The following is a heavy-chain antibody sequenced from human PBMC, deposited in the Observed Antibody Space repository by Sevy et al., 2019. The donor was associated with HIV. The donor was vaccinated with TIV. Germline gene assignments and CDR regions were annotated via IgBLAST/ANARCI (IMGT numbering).Heavy chain of an antibody. CDR2: IIPSSGGT. CDR3: TRSVYGSGTYLNDH. J-gene: IGHJ4*02. CDR1: GYTFTGYY. V-gene: IGHV1-2*02. Sequence: ASLKVSCKASGYTFTGYYIHWVRQAPGQGLEWMGWIIPSSGGTNYGQKFLGRVTMTRDTSISTAYLELHRLTSDDTAVYYCTRSVYGSGTYLNDHWGQGTLVTVSS. D-gene: IGHD3-10*01.